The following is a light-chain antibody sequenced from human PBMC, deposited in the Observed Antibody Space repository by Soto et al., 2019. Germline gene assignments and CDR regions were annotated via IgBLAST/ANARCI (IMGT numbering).Light chain of an antibody. CDR1: QSLVHNDGNTY. Sequence: DIVMTQTPLSSPVTLGQAASISCRSSQSLVHNDGNTYLSWFQQRPGQPPRLLVYKVSDRFSGVPDRLSGRGADTDFTLTIIRAAAEDVGVYYCMQATQSPWTFGPGTKVEIK. J-gene: IGKJ1*01. CDR3: MQATQSPWT. CDR2: KVS. V-gene: IGKV2-24*01.